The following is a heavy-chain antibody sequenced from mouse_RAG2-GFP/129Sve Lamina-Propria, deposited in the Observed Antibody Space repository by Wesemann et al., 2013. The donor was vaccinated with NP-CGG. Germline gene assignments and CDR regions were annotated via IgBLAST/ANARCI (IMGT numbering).Heavy chain of an antibody. CDR2: IDPSDSYT. CDR1: GYTFTSYW. Sequence: QVQLQQPGAELVMPGASVKLSCKASGYTFTSYWMHWVKQRPGQGLEWIGEIDPSDSYTNYNQKFKGKATLTVDKSSSTAYMQLSSLTSEDSAVYYCARNGDGYDGFAYWGQGTLVTVSA. D-gene: IGHD2-2*01. CDR3: ARNGDGYDGFAY. V-gene: IGHV1-69*01. J-gene: IGHJ3*01.